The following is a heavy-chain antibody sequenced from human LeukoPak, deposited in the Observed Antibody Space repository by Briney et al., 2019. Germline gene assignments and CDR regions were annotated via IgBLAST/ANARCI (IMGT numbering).Heavy chain of an antibody. CDR2: IWYDGSNK. CDR3: ARGYYDSSGYYSPGASNTYGMDV. J-gene: IGHJ6*02. CDR1: GFTFSSYG. V-gene: IGHV3-33*01. D-gene: IGHD3-22*01. Sequence: GGSLRLSCAASGFTFSSYGMHWVRQAPGKGLEWVAVIWYDGSNKYYADSVKGRFTISRDNSKNTLYLQMNSLRAEDTAVYYCARGYYDSSGYYSPGASNTYGMDVWGQGTTVTVSS.